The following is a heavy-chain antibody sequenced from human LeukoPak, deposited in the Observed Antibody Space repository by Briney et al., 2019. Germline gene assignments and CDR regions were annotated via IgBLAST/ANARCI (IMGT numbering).Heavy chain of an antibody. CDR3: ARGDGYDAFYI. J-gene: IGHJ3*02. CDR1: GFTFSSYA. CDR2: ISYDGSNK. D-gene: IGHD5-24*01. Sequence: GGSLRLSCAASGFTFSSYAMHWVRQAPGKGLEWVAVISYDGSNKYYADSVKGRFTISRDNSKNTLYLQMNSLRAEDTAVYYCARGDGYDAFYIWGQGRMVTVSS. V-gene: IGHV3-30-3*01.